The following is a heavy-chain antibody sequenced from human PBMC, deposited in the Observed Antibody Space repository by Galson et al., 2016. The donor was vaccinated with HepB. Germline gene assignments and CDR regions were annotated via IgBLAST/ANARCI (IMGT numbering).Heavy chain of an antibody. CDR1: GDSVTNNGAA. V-gene: IGHV6-1*01. D-gene: IGHD2-21*02. Sequence: CAISGDSVTNNGAAWTWIRQSPSRGLEWLGRTYYRSKWYNTYAVSVKSRITINPDTSKNQFSLQLNSVTPEDTAVYYCARAETSWDGGGDHWFDPWGQGTLVTVSS. J-gene: IGHJ5*02. CDR2: TYYRSKWYN. CDR3: ARAETSWDGGGDHWFDP.